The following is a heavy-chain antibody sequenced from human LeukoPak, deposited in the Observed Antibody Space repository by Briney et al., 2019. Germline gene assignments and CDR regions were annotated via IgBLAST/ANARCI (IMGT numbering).Heavy chain of an antibody. Sequence: SETLSLTCTVSGGSISSYYWSWIRQPAGKGLEWIGRIYTSGSTNFHPSLKSRVTISVDTSKNQFSLKLSSVTAADTAVYYCARGLYYYASGGYNFDYWGQGTLVTVSS. J-gene: IGHJ4*02. V-gene: IGHV4-4*07. CDR3: ARGLYYYASGGYNFDY. D-gene: IGHD3-10*01. CDR1: GGSISSYY. CDR2: IYTSGST.